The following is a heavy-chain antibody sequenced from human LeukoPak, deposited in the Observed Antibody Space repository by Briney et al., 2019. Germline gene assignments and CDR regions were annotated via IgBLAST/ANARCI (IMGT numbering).Heavy chain of an antibody. CDR3: ARVQSYGDYRY. J-gene: IGHJ4*02. CDR2: IKQDGSEK. V-gene: IGHV3-7*01. D-gene: IGHD4-17*01. Sequence: PGGSLRLSCAASGFTFSSYWMSWVRQAPGKGLEWVANIKQDGSEKYYVDSVKGRFTISRDNANNSLYLQMNSLRAEDTAVYYCARVQSYGDYRYWGQGTLVTVSS. CDR1: GFTFSSYW.